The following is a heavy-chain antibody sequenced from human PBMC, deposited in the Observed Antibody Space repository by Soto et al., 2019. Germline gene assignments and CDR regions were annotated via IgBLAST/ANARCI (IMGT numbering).Heavy chain of an antibody. CDR1: GYTFTSYD. Sequence: ASVKVSCKASGYTFTSYDINWVRQDTGQGLEWMGWMNPNSGNTGYAQKFQGRVTMTRNTSISTAYMELSSLRSEDSAVYYCARAVAASDHYFDYWGQGTLVTVSS. CDR3: ARAVAASDHYFDY. J-gene: IGHJ4*02. D-gene: IGHD6-13*01. V-gene: IGHV1-8*01. CDR2: MNPNSGNT.